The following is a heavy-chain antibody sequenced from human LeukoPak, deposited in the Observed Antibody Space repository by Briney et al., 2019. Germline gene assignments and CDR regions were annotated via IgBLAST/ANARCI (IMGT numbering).Heavy chain of an antibody. J-gene: IGHJ4*02. D-gene: IGHD2-15*01. CDR2: ISWNSGSI. CDR3: ARDEGYCSGGSCYVDY. V-gene: IGHV3-9*01. Sequence: QPGRSLRLSCAASGFTFDDYAMHWVRQAPGKGLEWVSGISWNSGSIGYADSVKGRFTISRDNAKNSLYLQMNSLRAEDTAVYYCARDEGYCSGGSCYVDYWGQGTLVTVSS. CDR1: GFTFDDYA.